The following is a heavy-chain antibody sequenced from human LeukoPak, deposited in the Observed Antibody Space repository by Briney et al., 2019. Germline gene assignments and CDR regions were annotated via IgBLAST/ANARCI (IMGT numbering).Heavy chain of an antibody. D-gene: IGHD4-23*01. V-gene: IGHV3-23*01. Sequence: GGSLRLSCAASGFTFSSYAMSWVRQAPGKGLQWVSAISGSGGSTYYADSVKGRFIISRDNSKNTLYLQMNSLRAEDTAVYYCARDRDYGGNSDAFDIWGQGTMVTVSS. J-gene: IGHJ3*02. CDR3: ARDRDYGGNSDAFDI. CDR2: ISGSGGST. CDR1: GFTFSSYA.